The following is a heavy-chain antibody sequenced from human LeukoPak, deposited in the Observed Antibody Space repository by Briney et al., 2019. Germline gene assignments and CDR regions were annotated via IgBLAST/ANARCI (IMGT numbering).Heavy chain of an antibody. CDR3: ARSSSSGWGFRFDP. J-gene: IGHJ5*02. V-gene: IGHV4-4*07. CDR1: GGSISSYY. D-gene: IGHD6-19*01. CDR2: IYTSGST. Sequence: SETLSLTCTVSGGSISSYYWIWIRESPGKELEWIGRIYTSGSTNYNPSLKSRVTISVDTSKNQFSLKLSSVTAADTAVYYCARSSSSGWGFRFDPWGQGTLVAVSS.